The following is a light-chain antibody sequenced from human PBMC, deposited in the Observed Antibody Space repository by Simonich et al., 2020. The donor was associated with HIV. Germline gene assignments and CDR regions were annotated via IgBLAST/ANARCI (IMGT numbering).Light chain of an antibody. CDR3: QQYYSTPPT. CDR2: WSS. Sequence: DIVLTQSPDSLAVSLGERATINCKSSQSVLYSSNNKNSLAGYQTKPGQPPNLLIYWSSTRESGVPDRFRASGSGTDFTLSISSLQAEDVAVYYCQQYYSTPPTFGQGTKVEIK. V-gene: IGKV4-1*01. CDR1: QSVLYSSNNKNS. J-gene: IGKJ1*01.